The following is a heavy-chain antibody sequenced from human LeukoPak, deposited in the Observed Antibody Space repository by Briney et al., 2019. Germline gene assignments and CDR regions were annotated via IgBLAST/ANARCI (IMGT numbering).Heavy chain of an antibody. CDR3: ARHVSAATATAPFDY. CDR1: GYSISSGYY. J-gene: IGHJ4*02. D-gene: IGHD2-15*01. CDR2: IYHSGST. Sequence: PSETLSLTCAVSGYSISSGYYWGWIRQPPGKGLEWIGSIYHSGSTYYNPSLKSQVTISVDTSKNQFSLKLSSVTAADTAVYYCARHVSAATATAPFDYWGQGTLVTVSS. V-gene: IGHV4-38-2*01.